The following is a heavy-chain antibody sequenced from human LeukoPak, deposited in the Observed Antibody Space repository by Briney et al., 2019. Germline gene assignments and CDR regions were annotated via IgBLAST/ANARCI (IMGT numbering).Heavy chain of an antibody. CDR3: ARTIEMATISYFDY. Sequence: GGSLRLSCAASGFTFRNHLMHWVRQAPGKGLEWVSYISSSDSTIYYADSVKGRFTISRDNAKNSLYLQMNSLRAGDTAVYYCARTIEMATISYFDYWGQGTLVTVSS. V-gene: IGHV3-48*03. J-gene: IGHJ4*02. CDR2: ISSSDSTI. D-gene: IGHD5-24*01. CDR1: GFTFRNHL.